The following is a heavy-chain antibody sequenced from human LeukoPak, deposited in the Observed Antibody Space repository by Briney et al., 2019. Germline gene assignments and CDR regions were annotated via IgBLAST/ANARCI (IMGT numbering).Heavy chain of an antibody. V-gene: IGHV1-18*01. CDR1: GCTFTSYG. CDR2: ISAYNGNT. CDR3: ARGGRRITMVRGEKELDY. J-gene: IGHJ4*02. D-gene: IGHD3-10*01. Sequence: GASVKVSCKASGCTFTSYGISWVRQAPGQGLEWMGWISAYNGNTNYAQKLQGRVTMTTDTSTSTAYMELRSLRSDDTAVYYCARGGRRITMVRGEKELDYWGQGTLVTVSS.